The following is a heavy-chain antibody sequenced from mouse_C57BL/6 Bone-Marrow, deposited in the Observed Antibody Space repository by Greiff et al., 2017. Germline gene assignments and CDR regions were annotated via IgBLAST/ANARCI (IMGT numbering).Heavy chain of an antibody. J-gene: IGHJ2*01. D-gene: IGHD1-1*01. V-gene: IGHV1-64*01. Sequence: QVQLQQPGAELVKPGASVKLSCKASGYTFTSYWMHWVKQRPGQGLEWIGMIHPNSGSTNYNEKFKSKATLTVDKSSSTAYMQLSSLTSEDSAVYYCARSTTVVARVIDYWGQGTTLTVSS. CDR2: IHPNSGST. CDR1: GYTFTSYW. CDR3: ARSTTVVARVIDY.